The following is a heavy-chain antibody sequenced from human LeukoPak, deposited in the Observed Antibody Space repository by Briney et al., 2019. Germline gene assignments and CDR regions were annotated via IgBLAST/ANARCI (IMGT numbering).Heavy chain of an antibody. V-gene: IGHV4-34*01. Sequence: SETLSLTCAVYGGSFSGYYWSWIRQPPGKGLEWIGEINHSGSTNYNPSLKSRVTISVDTSKNQFSLKLSSVTAADTAVYYCASTWSGLWFDPWGQGTLVTVSS. D-gene: IGHD3-3*01. CDR1: GGSFSGYY. CDR2: INHSGST. CDR3: ASTWSGLWFDP. J-gene: IGHJ5*02.